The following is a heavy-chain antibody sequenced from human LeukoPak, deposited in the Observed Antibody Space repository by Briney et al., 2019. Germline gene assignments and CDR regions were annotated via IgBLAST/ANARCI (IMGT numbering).Heavy chain of an antibody. V-gene: IGHV1-18*04. CDR2: ISPYNGNT. CDR3: ARDHPGTPIRLDP. Sequence: ASVKVSCKASGYTFTSYGISWVRQAPGQGLEWMGWISPYNGNTKYAQKVQGRVTMTTDTFTSTVYMELRSLRSDDTAVYYCARDHPGTPIRLDPWGQGTLVTVSS. J-gene: IGHJ5*02. CDR1: GYTFTSYG. D-gene: IGHD3-9*01.